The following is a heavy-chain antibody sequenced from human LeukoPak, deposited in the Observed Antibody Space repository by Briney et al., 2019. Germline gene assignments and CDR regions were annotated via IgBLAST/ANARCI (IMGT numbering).Heavy chain of an antibody. CDR1: GFTVSSNY. D-gene: IGHD3-10*01. V-gene: IGHV3-53*04. J-gene: IGHJ6*02. Sequence: GGSLRHSCAASGFTVSSNYMSWVRQAPGKGLEWVSVIYSGGSTYYADSVKGRFTISRHNSKNTLYLQMNSLRAEDTAVYYCARDRLYYGSGSPYPYYYGMDVWGQGTTVTVSS. CDR3: ARDRLYYGSGSPYPYYYGMDV. CDR2: IYSGGST.